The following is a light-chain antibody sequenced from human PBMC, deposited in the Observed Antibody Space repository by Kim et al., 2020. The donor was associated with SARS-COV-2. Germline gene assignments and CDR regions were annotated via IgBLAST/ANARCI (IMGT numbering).Light chain of an antibody. Sequence: PGERAPLSCRASHNIDTYLAWYQPRPGQAPRLLVYDASNRATGVPDRFSGSGSGTDFTLTISSLEPEDFSIYYCQQRNSWPPAVTFGGGTKVDIK. CDR2: DAS. CDR3: QQRNSWPPAVT. J-gene: IGKJ4*01. CDR1: HNIDTY. V-gene: IGKV3-11*01.